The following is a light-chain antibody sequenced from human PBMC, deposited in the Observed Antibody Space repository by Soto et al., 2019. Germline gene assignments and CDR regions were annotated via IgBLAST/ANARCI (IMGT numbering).Light chain of an antibody. CDR2: AAS. CDR1: QSISSY. CDR3: QRSYKTPRFT. J-gene: IGKJ3*01. Sequence: DIQMTQSPSSLSASVGDRVTITCRASQSISSYLNWYQQKPGKAPKLLIYAASSLKSGVPSRFSGSGSGTDFTLTISSLQPEDFATYYCQRSYKTPRFTFGPGNKVDIK. V-gene: IGKV1-39*01.